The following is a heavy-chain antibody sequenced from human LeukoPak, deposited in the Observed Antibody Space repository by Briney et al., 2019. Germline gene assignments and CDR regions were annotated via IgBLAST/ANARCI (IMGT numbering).Heavy chain of an antibody. D-gene: IGHD3-16*02. CDR2: IYWNDDK. J-gene: IGHJ4*02. Sequence: SGPTLVNPTQTLTLTCTLSGFSLSTSGVGVGWIRQPPRKALEWLALIYWNDDKRYSPSLKSRLTITKDTSKNQVVLTMTNMDPVDTATYYCAHSYDYVWGSCRSNFDYWGQGTLVTVSS. CDR1: GFSLSTSGVG. CDR3: AHSYDYVWGSCRSNFDY. V-gene: IGHV2-5*01.